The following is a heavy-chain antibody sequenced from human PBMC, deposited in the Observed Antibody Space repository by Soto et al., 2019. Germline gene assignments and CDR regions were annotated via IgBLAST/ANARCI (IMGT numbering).Heavy chain of an antibody. CDR2: INHSGST. CDR3: ATRYCSGGSCYSKWFDP. Sequence: QVQLQQWGAGLLKPSETLSLTCAVYGGSFSGYYWSWIRQPPGKGLEWIGEINHSGSTNYNPSLKSRVTISVDTSKNQFSLTLSSVTAADTAVYYCATRYCSGGSCYSKWFDPWGQGTLVTVSS. V-gene: IGHV4-34*01. J-gene: IGHJ5*02. D-gene: IGHD2-15*01. CDR1: GGSFSGYY.